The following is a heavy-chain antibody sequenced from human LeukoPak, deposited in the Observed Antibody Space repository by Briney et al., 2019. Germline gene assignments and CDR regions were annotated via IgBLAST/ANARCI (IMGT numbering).Heavy chain of an antibody. CDR3: ARGHYGRAY. Sequence: QSGGSLRLSCAASGFTDSSNYMSWVRQAPGKGLEWVSVISRRDDYTYYADSVKGRFTISRDNSKNTLYLQMNTLRAEDTAVYYCARGHYGRAYWSQGIQVTVSS. V-gene: IGHV3-23*01. J-gene: IGHJ4*02. D-gene: IGHD4-17*01. CDR1: GFTDSSNY. CDR2: ISRRDDYT.